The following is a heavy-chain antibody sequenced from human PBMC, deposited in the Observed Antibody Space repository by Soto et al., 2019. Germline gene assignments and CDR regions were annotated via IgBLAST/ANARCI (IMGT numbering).Heavy chain of an antibody. Sequence: AGGSLRLSCAASGFTFSSYAMKWVRQAPGKGLEWVSGISGSGGSTYYAEAVKGRFTISRDNSKNTLYLQMNSLRAEDTAVYYCAKDLGSSDYYYYGMDVWGQGTTVTVSS. D-gene: IGHD6-13*01. CDR3: AKDLGSSDYYYYGMDV. CDR2: ISGSGGST. CDR1: GFTFSSYA. J-gene: IGHJ6*02. V-gene: IGHV3-23*01.